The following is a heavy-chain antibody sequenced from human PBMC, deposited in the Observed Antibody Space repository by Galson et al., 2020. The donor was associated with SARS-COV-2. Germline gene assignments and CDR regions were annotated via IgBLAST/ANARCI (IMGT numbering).Heavy chain of an antibody. J-gene: IGHJ6*03. CDR3: ARDRELLRNYYYYMDV. CDR1: GYTFTTYY. CDR2: IDPKSGGT. D-gene: IGHD1-7*01. Sequence: ASVKVSCKASGYTFTTYYIHWVRQAPGRGLEWMGRIDPKSGGTIYGQKFQGRVTMTRDTPITTVFLEVSRLTSDDTALYYCARDRELLRNYYYYMDVWGKGTTVTISS. V-gene: IGHV1-2*06.